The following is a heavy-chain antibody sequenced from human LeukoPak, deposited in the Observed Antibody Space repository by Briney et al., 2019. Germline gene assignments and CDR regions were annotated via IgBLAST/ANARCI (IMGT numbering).Heavy chain of an antibody. J-gene: IGHJ4*02. CDR2: ISGSGDTI. CDR3: ARVGVIAAAGTHDN. CDR1: GFTFSDYY. D-gene: IGHD6-13*01. V-gene: IGHV3-11*01. Sequence: GGSLRLSCAASGFTFSDYYMTWIRQAPGNGPEWVSYISGSGDTISYADSVKGRFTISRDNAKNSLYLQMNSLRAEDTAVFYCARVGVIAAAGTHDNWGQGTLVTVSS.